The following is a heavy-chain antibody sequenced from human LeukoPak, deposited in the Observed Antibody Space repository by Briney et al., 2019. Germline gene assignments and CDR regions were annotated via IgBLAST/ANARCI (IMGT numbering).Heavy chain of an antibody. CDR3: ARGAGSLIDY. CDR1: LDSVSSNSAA. V-gene: IGHV6-1*01. Sequence: QTLSLTCAISLDSVSSNSAAWNWIRPSSSRGREWLGWTYFRSKRLNHYAVSVKSRITINTDTSKNQFSLQPNAVTPEDTAVNSCARGAGSLIDYWGKGTLVTVSS. D-gene: IGHD6-13*01. J-gene: IGHJ4*02. CDR2: TYFRSKRLN.